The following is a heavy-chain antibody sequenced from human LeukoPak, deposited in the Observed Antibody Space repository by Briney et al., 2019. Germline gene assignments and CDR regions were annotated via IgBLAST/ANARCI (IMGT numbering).Heavy chain of an antibody. CDR3: ARGRSSMVRGYYYYYMDV. D-gene: IGHD3-10*01. V-gene: IGHV4-34*01. CDR2: INHSGSA. CDR1: GESFSGYY. Sequence: SETLSLTCAVYGESFSGYYWSWIRQPPGKGLEWIGDINHSGSANYNPSLKSRVTMSVDTSKNQFSLKLSSVTAADTAVYYCARGRSSMVRGYYYYYMDVWGKGTTVTISS. J-gene: IGHJ6*03.